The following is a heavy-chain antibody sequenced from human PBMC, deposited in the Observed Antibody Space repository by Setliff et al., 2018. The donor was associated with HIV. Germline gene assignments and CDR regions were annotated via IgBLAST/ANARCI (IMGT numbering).Heavy chain of an antibody. J-gene: IGHJ3*02. CDR2: ISISSSYI. V-gene: IGHV3-21*04. CDR1: GFTFSTYT. CDR3: ARVVKYAVLVGLDAFDI. Sequence: GGSLRLSCVTSGFTFSTYTMNWVRQAPGKGLEWVSSISISSSYIYYADSVKGRFTISRDNAKNSLYLQMNSLRAEDTALYYCARVVKYAVLVGLDAFDIWGQGTMVTVSS. D-gene: IGHD3-3*02.